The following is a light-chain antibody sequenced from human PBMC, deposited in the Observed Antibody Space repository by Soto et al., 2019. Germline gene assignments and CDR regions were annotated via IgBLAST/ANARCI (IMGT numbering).Light chain of an antibody. J-gene: IGLJ2*01. Sequence: QSVLTQPASVSGSPGQSITISCTGTRTDIGNYNLASWYQQHPGKAPRLIIYESNKRPSGVSSRFSGSKSGNTASLTISGLQPEDEGSYYCSSFAGSGTLVVFGGGTKVTVL. CDR2: ESN. V-gene: IGLV2-23*01. CDR1: RTDIGNYNL. CDR3: SSFAGSGTLVV.